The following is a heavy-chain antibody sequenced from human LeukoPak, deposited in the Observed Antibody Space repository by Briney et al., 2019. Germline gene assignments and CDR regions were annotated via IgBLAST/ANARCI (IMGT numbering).Heavy chain of an antibody. Sequence: SETLSHTCTVSGGSISSYYWSWIRQPAGKGLEWIGRIYTSGSTNYNPSLKSRVTISVDTSKNQFSLKLSSVTAADTAVYYCAKGRGQGWFDPWGQGTLVTVSS. CDR2: IYTSGST. J-gene: IGHJ5*02. CDR3: AKGRGQGWFDP. CDR1: GGSISSYY. V-gene: IGHV4-4*07.